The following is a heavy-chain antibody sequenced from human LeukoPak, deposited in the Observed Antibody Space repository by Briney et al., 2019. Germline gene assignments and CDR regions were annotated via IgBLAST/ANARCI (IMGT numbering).Heavy chain of an antibody. CDR1: GGTFSSYA. CDR2: IIPILGIA. CDR3: ARGIVVVPAANNWFDP. D-gene: IGHD2-2*01. J-gene: IGHJ5*02. V-gene: IGHV1-69*10. Sequence: SVKVSCKASGGTFSSYAISWVRQAPGQGLEWMGGIIPILGIANYAQKFQGRVTITADKSTSTAYMELSSLRSEDTAVYYCARGIVVVPAANNWFDPWGQGTLVTVSS.